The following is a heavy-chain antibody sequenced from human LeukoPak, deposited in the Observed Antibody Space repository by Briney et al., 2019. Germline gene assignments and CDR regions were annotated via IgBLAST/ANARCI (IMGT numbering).Heavy chain of an antibody. Sequence: PGGSLRLYCAASGFTLSSHGMHWVRQAPGKGLEWVAVISYDGGKNNHADSVKGRFTISRDNPKHTLYLQMNSLRAEDTAVYYCARDRSGHYCTDYWGQGTLVTVSS. V-gene: IGHV3-30-3*01. CDR2: ISYDGGKN. J-gene: IGHJ4*02. D-gene: IGHD3-22*01. CDR1: GFTLSSHG. CDR3: ARDRSGHYCTDY.